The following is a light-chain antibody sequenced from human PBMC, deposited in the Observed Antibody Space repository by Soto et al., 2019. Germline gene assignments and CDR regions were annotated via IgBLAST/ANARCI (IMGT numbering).Light chain of an antibody. V-gene: IGLV2-8*01. J-gene: IGLJ1*01. Sequence: QSALTQPPSASGSPGQSVTISCTGTSSDIGVYNYVSWYQQHPGKAPKLMIYEVSERPSGVPDRFSGSKSGNTASLTVSGLQTEDEADYYCSSYAGSNNLYGFGTGTKLTVL. CDR2: EVS. CDR1: SSDIGVYNY. CDR3: SSYAGSNNLYG.